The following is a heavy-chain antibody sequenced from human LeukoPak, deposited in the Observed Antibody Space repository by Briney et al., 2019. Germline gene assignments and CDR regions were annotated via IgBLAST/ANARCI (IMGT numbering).Heavy chain of an antibody. CDR3: ARVRCSGGSCYPDY. J-gene: IGHJ4*02. V-gene: IGHV4-31*03. D-gene: IGHD2-15*01. CDR2: IYYSGST. CDR1: GGSISSGGYY. Sequence: SETLSLTCTVSGGSISSGGYYWSWIRQHPGKGLEWIGYIYYSGSTYYNPSLKSRVTISVDTSKNQFSLKLSSVTAADTAVYYCARVRCSGGSCYPDYWGQGTLVTVSS.